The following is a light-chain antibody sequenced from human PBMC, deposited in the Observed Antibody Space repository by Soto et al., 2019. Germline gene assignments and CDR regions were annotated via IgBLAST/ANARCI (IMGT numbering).Light chain of an antibody. Sequence: QSALAQPVSVSGSPGQSITISCTGTSSDVGAYNSVSWYQQHPHRAPQVIIYKGTQRPSGVSNRFSGSTSGNAASLTISALQTDDEADYLCCSSAAEGTYVCGNGTKVTV. J-gene: IGLJ1*01. CDR1: SSDVGAYNS. V-gene: IGLV2-23*01. CDR2: KGT. CDR3: CSSAAEGTYV.